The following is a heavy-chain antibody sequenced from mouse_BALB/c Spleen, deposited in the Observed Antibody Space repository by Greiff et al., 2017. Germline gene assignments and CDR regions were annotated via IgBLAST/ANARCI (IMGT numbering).Heavy chain of an antibody. CDR3: ARAYGYDDYAMDY. D-gene: IGHD2-2*01. CDR1: GFNIKDTY. CDR2: IDPANGNT. V-gene: IGHV14-3*02. Sequence: VQLKQSGAELVKPGASVKLSCTASGFNIKDTYMHWVKQRPEQGLEWIGRIDPANGNTKYDPKFQGKATITADTSSNTAYLQRSILTSEDTAVYYCARAYGYDDYAMDYWGQGTSVTVSS. J-gene: IGHJ4*01.